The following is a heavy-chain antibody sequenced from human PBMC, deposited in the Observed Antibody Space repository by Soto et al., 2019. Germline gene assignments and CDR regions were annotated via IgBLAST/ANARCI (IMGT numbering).Heavy chain of an antibody. V-gene: IGHV4-34*01. J-gene: IGHJ6*02. CDR2: INHSGST. D-gene: IGHD3-3*01. CDR3: ARGGTYYDFWSGYFYYGMDV. Sequence: LSLTCAVYGGSFIGYYWSWIRQPPGKGLEWIGEINHSGSTNYNPSLKSRVTISVDTSKNQFSLKLSSVTAADTAVYYCARGGTYYDFWSGYFYYGMDVWGQGTTVTVS. CDR1: GGSFIGYY.